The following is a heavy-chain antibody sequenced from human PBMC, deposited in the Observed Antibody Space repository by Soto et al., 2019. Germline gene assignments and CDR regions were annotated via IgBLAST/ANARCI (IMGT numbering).Heavy chain of an antibody. CDR3: ARDRDWAFDY. CDR2: IFVSSTTI. D-gene: IGHD3-9*01. J-gene: IGHJ4*02. CDR1: GFTFSSYS. Sequence: LRLSCVASGFTFSSYSMVWFRQAPGKGLEWISYIFVSSTTIYYADSVKGRFTVSRDNAQNSLFLLMNSLRVEDTAVYYCARDRDWAFDYWGRGILVTAPQ. V-gene: IGHV3-48*04.